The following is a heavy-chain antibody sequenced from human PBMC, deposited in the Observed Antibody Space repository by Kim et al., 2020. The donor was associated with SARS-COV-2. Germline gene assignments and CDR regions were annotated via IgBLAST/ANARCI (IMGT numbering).Heavy chain of an antibody. D-gene: IGHD3-3*01. CDR2: IYYSGST. V-gene: IGHV4-59*13. J-gene: IGHJ4*01. CDR3: ARSYYDFWSGFISFEY. CDR1: GGSISSYY. Sequence: SETLSLTCTVSGGSISSYYWSWIRQPPGKGLEWIGYIYYSGSTNYNPSPKSRVTISVDTSKNQFSLKLSSVTAADTAVYYCARSYYDFWSGFISFEYWG.